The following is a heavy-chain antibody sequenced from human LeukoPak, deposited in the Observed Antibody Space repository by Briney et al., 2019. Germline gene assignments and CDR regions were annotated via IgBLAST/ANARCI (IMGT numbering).Heavy chain of an antibody. Sequence: ASAKVSCKASGYTFSSYGTSWGRHAPGQGLEWMGWISAYNGNTNYAHKLKGRVTMTTDTSTNTAYMALRSLRSDDTAVYYCARDQSGSYPTAAFDIWGQGTMVTVSS. J-gene: IGHJ3*02. CDR1: GYTFSSYG. CDR3: ARDQSGSYPTAAFDI. D-gene: IGHD1-26*01. V-gene: IGHV1-18*01. CDR2: ISAYNGNT.